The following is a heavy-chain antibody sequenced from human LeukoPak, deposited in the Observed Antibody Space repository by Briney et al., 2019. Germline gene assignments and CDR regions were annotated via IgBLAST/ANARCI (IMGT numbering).Heavy chain of an antibody. V-gene: IGHV4-61*02. CDR2: IYTTGDT. Sequence: PSETLSLTCTVSGNSISSGDNYWSWIRQPAGKGLEWIGRIYTTGDTTYNPSLKSRVTMSLDTSKNQFSLKLSSVTAADTAVYYCARTTEAHSWRTRYYDYYMDVWGKGTTVTVSS. CDR3: ARTTEAHSWRTRYYDYYMDV. D-gene: IGHD6-13*01. J-gene: IGHJ6*03. CDR1: GNSISSGDNY.